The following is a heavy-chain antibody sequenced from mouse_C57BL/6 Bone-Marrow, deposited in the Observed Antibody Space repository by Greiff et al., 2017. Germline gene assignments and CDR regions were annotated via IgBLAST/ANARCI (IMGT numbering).Heavy chain of an antibody. CDR1: GYTFTSYW. J-gene: IGHJ1*03. Sequence: VQLQQPGAELVRPGSSVKLSCKASGYTFTSYWMDWVKQRPGQGLEWIGNIYPSDSETHYNQKFKDKATLTVDKSSSTDYMQLSSLTSEDSAVYYCASPREFYWYFDVWGTGTTVTVSS. CDR3: ASPREFYWYFDV. V-gene: IGHV1-61*01. CDR2: IYPSDSET.